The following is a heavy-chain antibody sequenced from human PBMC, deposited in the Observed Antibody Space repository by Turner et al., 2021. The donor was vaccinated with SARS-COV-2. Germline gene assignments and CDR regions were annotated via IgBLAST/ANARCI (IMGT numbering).Heavy chain of an antibody. CDR2: FDPEDGET. V-gene: IGHV1-24*01. J-gene: IGHJ2*01. CDR1: VYTLTELS. D-gene: IGHD3-22*01. Sequence: QVQLVQSGAEVKKPGASVTVSCKVSVYTLTELSMHLVRQSPGKGREWMGGFDPEDGETSYAQKFQGRVTMTEDTSTDTAYMELSSLRSEDTAVYYCATTLVTLIGDWYFDLWGRGTLVTVSS. CDR3: ATTLVTLIGDWYFDL.